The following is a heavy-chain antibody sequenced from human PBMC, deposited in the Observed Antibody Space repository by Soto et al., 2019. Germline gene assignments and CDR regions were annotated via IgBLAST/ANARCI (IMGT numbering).Heavy chain of an antibody. D-gene: IGHD6-13*01. CDR1: GFTFTDYA. Sequence: GSLRLSCAASGFTFTDYALSWVRQAPGKGLEWVATISGIGGSTYLADSVEGRLSISRDNSKNTVSLLMNSLSAEDTAVYFCPRGSSGYISSWYYFDYWGRGTLVTVSS. V-gene: IGHV3-23*01. J-gene: IGHJ4*02. CDR3: PRGSSGYISSWYYFDY. CDR2: ISGIGGST.